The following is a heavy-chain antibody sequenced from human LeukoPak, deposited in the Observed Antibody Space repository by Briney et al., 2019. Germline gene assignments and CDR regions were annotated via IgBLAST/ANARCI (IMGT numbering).Heavy chain of an antibody. CDR2: IIPIFGTA. CDR3: ARDQPSSGWHYYFDY. CDR1: GGTFSSYA. Sequence: GASVKVSCKASGGTFSSYAISWVRQAPGQGLEWMGGIIPIFGTANYAQKFQGRVTITADKSTSTAYMELSSLRSEDTAVYYCARDQPSSGWHYYFDYWGQGTLVTVSS. J-gene: IGHJ4*02. D-gene: IGHD6-19*01. V-gene: IGHV1-69*06.